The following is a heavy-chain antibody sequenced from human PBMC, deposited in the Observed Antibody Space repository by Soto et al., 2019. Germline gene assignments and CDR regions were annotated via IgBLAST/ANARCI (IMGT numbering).Heavy chain of an antibody. J-gene: IGHJ4*02. V-gene: IGHV4-31*03. CDR2: ISYSETT. CDR1: GASISSGSYY. D-gene: IGHD1-26*01. CDR3: ARDVKVGFDY. Sequence: SETLSLTCSVSGASISSGSYYWTWIRQRPGKGLEWIGYISYSETTYYNPSLKSRVTISVDASKNQFSLELSSVTAADTAVYYCARDVKVGFDYWGQGTLVTVSS.